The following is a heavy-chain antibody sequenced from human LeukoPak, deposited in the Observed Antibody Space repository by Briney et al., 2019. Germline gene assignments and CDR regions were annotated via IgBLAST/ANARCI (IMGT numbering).Heavy chain of an antibody. D-gene: IGHD3-10*01. Sequence: SETLSLTCAVYGGSFSGYYLIWIRQPPGKGLEWIGEINHSGSTNYNPSLKSRVTISVDTSKNQFSLKLSSVTAADTAVYYCARGSHGSGSYYHPWGQGTLVTVSS. CDR2: INHSGST. J-gene: IGHJ5*02. V-gene: IGHV4-34*01. CDR1: GGSFSGYY. CDR3: ARGSHGSGSYYHP.